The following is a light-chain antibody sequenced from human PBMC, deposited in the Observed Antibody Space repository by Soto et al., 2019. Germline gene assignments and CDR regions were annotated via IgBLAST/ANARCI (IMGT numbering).Light chain of an antibody. Sequence: DIEMTQSPDSLAVSLGERATINCKSSQSGLYTSNNKNYLAWYQQKPGQPPKLLIYWASTRESGVPDRFSGSGSGTDFTLTISSLQAEDVAVYYCQQYYSSPPRTFGQGTKVEIK. CDR2: WAS. V-gene: IGKV4-1*01. CDR3: QQYYSSPPRT. CDR1: QSGLYTSNNKNY. J-gene: IGKJ1*01.